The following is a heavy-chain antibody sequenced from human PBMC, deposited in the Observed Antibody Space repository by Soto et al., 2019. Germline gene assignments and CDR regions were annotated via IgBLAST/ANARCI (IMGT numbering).Heavy chain of an antibody. CDR3: ARDPQQRLADSYYYGMDV. CDR1: GFTFSRYG. D-gene: IGHD6-25*01. CDR2: ISGLSSYI. V-gene: IGHV3-21*06. Sequence: EVHLVESGGGLVKPGGSLRLSCAASGFTFSRYGMNWVRQAPGKGLELVSSISGLSSYIYYADSVKGRFTVSRGNAKNSLYVQMNSLRAEDTAVYYCARDPQQRLADSYYYGMDVWGQGTTVIVSS. J-gene: IGHJ6*02.